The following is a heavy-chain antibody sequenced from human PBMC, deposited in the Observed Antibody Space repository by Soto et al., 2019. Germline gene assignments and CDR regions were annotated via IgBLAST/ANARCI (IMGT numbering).Heavy chain of an antibody. CDR2: IYYSGST. CDR1: GGSISSGGYY. CDR3: ARAGYCSGGSCYLFPVDY. D-gene: IGHD2-15*01. V-gene: IGHV4-31*03. J-gene: IGHJ4*02. Sequence: SETLSLTCTVSGGSISSGGYYWSWIRQHPGKGLEWIGYIYYSGSTYYNLSLKSRVTISVDTSKNQFSLKLSSVTAADTAVYYCARAGYCSGGSCYLFPVDYWGQGTLVTVSS.